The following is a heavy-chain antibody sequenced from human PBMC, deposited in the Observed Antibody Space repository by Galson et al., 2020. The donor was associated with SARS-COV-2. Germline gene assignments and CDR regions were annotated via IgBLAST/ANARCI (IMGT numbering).Heavy chain of an antibody. Sequence: NHSASTNYNPSLKSRVTISVDTSKNQFSLKLSSVTAADTAVYYCASLGVVVPAAIAFFDYWGQGTLVTVSS. CDR2: NHSAST. J-gene: IGHJ4*02. D-gene: IGHD2-2*01. V-gene: IGHV4-34*01. CDR3: ASLGVVVPAAIAFFDY.